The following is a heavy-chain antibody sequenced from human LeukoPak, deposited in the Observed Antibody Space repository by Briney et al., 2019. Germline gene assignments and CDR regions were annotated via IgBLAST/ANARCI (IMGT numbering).Heavy chain of an antibody. CDR2: ISYDGSNK. CDR3: ARGAHCSGGSCYSWDYYGMDV. CDR1: GFTFSSYA. Sequence: GGSLRLSCAASGFTFSSYAMHWVRQAPGKGREWVAVISYDGSNKYYADSVKGRFTISRDNSKNTLYLQMNSLRAEDTAVYYCARGAHCSGGSCYSWDYYGMDVWGQGTTVTVSS. V-gene: IGHV3-30-3*01. J-gene: IGHJ6*02. D-gene: IGHD2-15*01.